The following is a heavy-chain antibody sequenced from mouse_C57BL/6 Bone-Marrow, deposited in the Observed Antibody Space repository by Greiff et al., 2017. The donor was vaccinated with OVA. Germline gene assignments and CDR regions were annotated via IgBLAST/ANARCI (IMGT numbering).Heavy chain of an antibody. CDR1: GYTFPSYG. CDR2: IYPRSGNT. CDR3: ANYNAMDD. V-gene: IGHV1-81*01. Sequence: QVQLQQSGAELARPGASVKLSCKASGYTFPSYGISWVKQRPGQGLEWIGEIYPRSGNTYYNEKFKGKATLTADKSSSTAYMCLRSMTSEDSAVYFCANYNAMDDWGQGTSVTVSS. D-gene: IGHD2-12*01. J-gene: IGHJ4*01.